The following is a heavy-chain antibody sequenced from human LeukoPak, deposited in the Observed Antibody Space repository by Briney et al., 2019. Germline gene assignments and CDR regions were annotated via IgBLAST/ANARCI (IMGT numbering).Heavy chain of an antibody. Sequence: PSETLSLTCTVSGGSITSYYWSWIRQPPGKGLEWIGYIYYSGGTKYNPSLKSRVTISVHTSKNQFSLKLSSVTAADTAVHYCARHLSVTPYFDYWGQGSLVTVSS. CDR1: GGSITSYY. J-gene: IGHJ4*02. CDR2: IYYSGGT. D-gene: IGHD4-17*01. CDR3: ARHLSVTPYFDY. V-gene: IGHV4-59*01.